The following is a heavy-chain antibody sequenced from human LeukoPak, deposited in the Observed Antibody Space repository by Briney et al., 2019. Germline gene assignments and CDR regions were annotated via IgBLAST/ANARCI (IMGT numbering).Heavy chain of an antibody. CDR3: ARELSFATVTTKGDNYYYYGMDV. CDR2: INPNSGGT. J-gene: IGHJ6*02. Sequence: ASVKVSCKASGYTFTGYYMHWVRQAPGQGLEWMGWINPNSGGTNYAQKFQGWVTMTRDTSISTAYMELSRLRSDDTAVYYCARELSFATVTTKGDNYYYYGMDVWGQGTTVTVSS. CDR1: GYTFTGYY. D-gene: IGHD4-17*01. V-gene: IGHV1-2*04.